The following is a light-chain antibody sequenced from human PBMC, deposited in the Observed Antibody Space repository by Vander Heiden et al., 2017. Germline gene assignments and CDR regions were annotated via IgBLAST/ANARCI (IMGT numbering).Light chain of an antibody. V-gene: IGKV3-20*01. Sequence: ELVLTQSPGTLSLSPGERATLSCRASQRVSSSYLAWYQQKPGQAPRLLIYGASSRATGIPDRFSGSGSGTDFTLTISRLEPEDFAVYYCQQYCSSPWYTFGHGIKLKI. CDR3: QQYCSSPWYT. CDR1: QRVSSSY. CDR2: GAS. J-gene: IGKJ2*01.